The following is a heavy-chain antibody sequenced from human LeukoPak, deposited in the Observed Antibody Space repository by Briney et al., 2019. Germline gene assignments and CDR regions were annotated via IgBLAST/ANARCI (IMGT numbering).Heavy chain of an antibody. J-gene: IGHJ4*02. CDR2: ISGSGGST. CDR3: AKETTSGWYDY. V-gene: IGHV3-23*01. Sequence: GGSLRLSCAASGFTFSNAWMSWVRQAPGKGLEWVSAISGSGGSTYYADSVKGRFTISRGNSKNTLYLQMNSLRAEDTAVYYCAKETTSGWYDYWGQGTLVTVSS. CDR1: GFTFSNAW. D-gene: IGHD6-19*01.